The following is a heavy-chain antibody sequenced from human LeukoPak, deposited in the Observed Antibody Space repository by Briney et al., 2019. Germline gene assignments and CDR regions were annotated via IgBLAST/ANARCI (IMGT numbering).Heavy chain of an antibody. Sequence: GGSLRLSCAASGFTFSSYWMHWVRQAPGKGLVWVSRINSDGSSTSYADSVKGRFTISRDNAKNTLYLQMNSPRAEDTAVYYCARVPGSYYVDFDYWGQGALVTVSS. CDR1: GFTFSSYW. V-gene: IGHV3-74*01. CDR2: INSDGSST. D-gene: IGHD3-10*01. CDR3: ARVPGSYYVDFDY. J-gene: IGHJ4*02.